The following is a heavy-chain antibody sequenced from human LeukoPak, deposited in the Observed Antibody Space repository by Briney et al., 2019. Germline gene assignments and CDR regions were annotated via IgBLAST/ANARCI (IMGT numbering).Heavy chain of an antibody. Sequence: VASVKVSCKASGGTFSSYAISWVRQAPGQGLEWMGGIIPIFGTANYAQKFQGRVTITTDESTSTAYMELSSLRSEDTAVYYCARSTVTTYYYYYYYMDVWAKGPRSPSP. CDR1: GGTFSSYA. D-gene: IGHD4-11*01. CDR3: ARSTVTTYYYYYYYMDV. V-gene: IGHV1-69*05. CDR2: IIPIFGTA. J-gene: IGHJ6*03.